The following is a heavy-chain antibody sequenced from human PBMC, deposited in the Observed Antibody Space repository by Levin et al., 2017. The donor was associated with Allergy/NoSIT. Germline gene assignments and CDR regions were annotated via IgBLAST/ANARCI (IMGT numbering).Heavy chain of an antibody. J-gene: IGHJ4*02. CDR2: IYNSGST. CDR3: ARQCYDILTGYYNFDY. CDR1: GGSISSSISY. D-gene: IGHD3-9*01. Sequence: SETLSLTCTVSGGSISSSISYWGWIRQAPGKGLEWIGSIYNSGSTYYNPSLKSRVTTSVDTSKKQFSLKLSSVTAADTAVYYCARQCYDILTGYYNFDYWGQGTLVTVSS. V-gene: IGHV4-39*01.